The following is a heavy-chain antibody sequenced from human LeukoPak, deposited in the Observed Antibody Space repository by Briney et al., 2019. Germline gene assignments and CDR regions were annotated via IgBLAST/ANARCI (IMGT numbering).Heavy chain of an antibody. Sequence: PSETLSLTCTVSGFSISSYYWSWIRQPPGKGLEWIGDIYYSGSTNYNPSLKSRVTISVDTSKNHFSLKLSSVTAADTAVYYCARGTLWFGELFPSYWGQGTLVTVSS. CDR1: GFSISSYY. CDR3: ARGTLWFGELFPSY. CDR2: IYYSGST. J-gene: IGHJ4*02. V-gene: IGHV4-59*01. D-gene: IGHD3-10*01.